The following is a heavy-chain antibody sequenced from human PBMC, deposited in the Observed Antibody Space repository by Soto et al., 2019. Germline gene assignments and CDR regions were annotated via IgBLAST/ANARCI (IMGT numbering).Heavy chain of an antibody. D-gene: IGHD3-16*01. Sequence: EVQLLESGGGLVQPGGSLRLSCAAAGFTFSHYAMRWVRQAPGKVLKWVSTIFGSGAPTHYADSVKGRFGISRDNSNNMLFLEMNSLKDEDTAVYYCTREASSWGFAFDLWGQGTRVAVSS. V-gene: IGHV3-23*01. CDR1: GFTFSHYA. CDR2: IFGSGAPT. J-gene: IGHJ3*01. CDR3: TREASSWGFAFDL.